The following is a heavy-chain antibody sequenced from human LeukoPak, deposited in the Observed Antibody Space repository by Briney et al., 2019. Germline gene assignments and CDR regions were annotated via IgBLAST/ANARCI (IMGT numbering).Heavy chain of an antibody. CDR1: GGSISSGGYY. J-gene: IGHJ6*02. V-gene: IGHV4-31*03. D-gene: IGHD4-17*01. Sequence: SETLSLTSTVSGGSISSGGYYWSWIRQHPGKGLEWIGYIYYSGSTYYNPSLKSRVTISVDTSKNQFPLKLSSVTAADTAVYYCARGDYGTPDVWGQGTTVTVSS. CDR2: IYYSGST. CDR3: ARGDYGTPDV.